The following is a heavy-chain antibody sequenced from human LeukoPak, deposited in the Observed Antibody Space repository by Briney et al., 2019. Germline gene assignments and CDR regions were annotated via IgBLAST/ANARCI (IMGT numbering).Heavy chain of an antibody. CDR2: IKQDGSEK. V-gene: IGHV3-7*01. CDR1: GFTFSSYW. Sequence: GGSLRLSCAASGFTFSSYWMSWVRQAPGKGLEWLANIKQDGSEKYYVDSVKGRFTISRDNAKNSLYLQMNSLRAEDTAVYYCAKERYGSGSYYFDYWGQGTLVTVSS. J-gene: IGHJ4*02. CDR3: AKERYGSGSYYFDY. D-gene: IGHD3-10*01.